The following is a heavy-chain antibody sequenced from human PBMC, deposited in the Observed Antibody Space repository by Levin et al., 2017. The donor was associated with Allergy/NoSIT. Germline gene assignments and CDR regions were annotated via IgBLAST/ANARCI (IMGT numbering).Heavy chain of an antibody. J-gene: IGHJ6*03. CDR2: IYHSGST. Sequence: SETLSLTCAVSGCSISSSNWWSWVRQPPGKGLEWIGVIYHSGSTNYNPSLNSRVTISVDKSKNQFSLKLSSVTAADTAVYYCARDREWGFPYDYYYMDVWGKGTTVTVSS. D-gene: IGHD1-26*01. CDR1: GCSISSSNW. CDR3: ARDREWGFPYDYYYMDV. V-gene: IGHV4-4*02.